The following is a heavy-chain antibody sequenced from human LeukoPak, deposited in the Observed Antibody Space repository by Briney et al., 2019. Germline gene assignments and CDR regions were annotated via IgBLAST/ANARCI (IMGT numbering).Heavy chain of an antibody. V-gene: IGHV4-61*02. J-gene: IGHJ4*02. CDR1: GGSISSGSYY. D-gene: IGHD2-15*01. CDR3: VGGRY. CDR2: IYTSGST. Sequence: SQTLPLTCTVSGGSISSGSYYWSWIRQPAGKGLEWIGRIYTSGSTNYNPSLKSRVTISVDTSKNQFSLKLSSVTAADAAVYYCVGGRYWGQGTLVTVSS.